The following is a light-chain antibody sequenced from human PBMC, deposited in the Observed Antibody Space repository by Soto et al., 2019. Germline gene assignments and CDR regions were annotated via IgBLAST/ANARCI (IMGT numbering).Light chain of an antibody. V-gene: IGKV4-1*01. CDR2: WAS. Sequence: DIVMTQSPDSLAVSLGERATINCKSSQSLLYSSNNQNYLTWYQQKPGQPPKLLIYWASIRESGVPGRFGGSGSGTDFTLTISSLQAEDVAVYYCQQNYNTPLTFGGGTKVEIK. J-gene: IGKJ4*01. CDR3: QQNYNTPLT. CDR1: QSLLYSSNNQNY.